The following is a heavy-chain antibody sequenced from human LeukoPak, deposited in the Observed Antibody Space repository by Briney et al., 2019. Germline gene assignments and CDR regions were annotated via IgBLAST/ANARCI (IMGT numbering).Heavy chain of an antibody. CDR3: ATLAATIQGF. D-gene: IGHD2-15*01. V-gene: IGHV3-23*01. J-gene: IGHJ4*02. CDR2: IGGNGGST. CDR1: GFTFSSYA. Sequence: PGGSLRLSCEASGFTFSSYAMSWVRLAPGKGLEWVSSIGGNGGSTYYADSVKGRFTISRDNSKNTLCLQMNSLRAEDTALYYCATLAATIQGFWGQGTLVTVSS.